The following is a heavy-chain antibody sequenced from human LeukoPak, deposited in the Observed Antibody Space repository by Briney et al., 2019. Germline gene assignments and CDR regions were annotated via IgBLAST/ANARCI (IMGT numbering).Heavy chain of an antibody. CDR3: ARDLGLKTLDY. Sequence: GGSPRLSCAASGFTFSTYGMHWVRQAPGKGLEWVAVIWYDGSKEYHAGSVKGRFTLSKDNSKNTLYLQMNSLRAEDTAVYYCARDLGLKTLDYWGQGTLVTVSS. CDR1: GFTFSTYG. J-gene: IGHJ4*02. V-gene: IGHV3-33*01. CDR2: IWYDGSKE.